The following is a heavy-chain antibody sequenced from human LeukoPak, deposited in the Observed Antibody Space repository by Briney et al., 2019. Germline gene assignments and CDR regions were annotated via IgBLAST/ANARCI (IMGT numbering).Heavy chain of an antibody. CDR3: ARVGYYYDSSGYPPTRDDAFDI. D-gene: IGHD3-22*01. V-gene: IGHV3-11*01. J-gene: IGHJ3*02. Sequence: GGSLRLSCAASGFTFSDYYMSWIRQAPGKGLEWVSYISSSGSTIYYADSVKGRFTISRDNAKNSLYLQMNSLRAEDTAVYYCARVGYYYDSSGYPPTRDDAFDIWGQGTMVTVSP. CDR1: GFTFSDYY. CDR2: ISSSGSTI.